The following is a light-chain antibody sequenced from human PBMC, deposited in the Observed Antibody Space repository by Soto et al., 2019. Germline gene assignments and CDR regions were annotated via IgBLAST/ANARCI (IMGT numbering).Light chain of an antibody. CDR2: EGS. Sequence: QAVVTQPASVSGSPGQSITISCTGTSSDVGSYNLVSWYQQHPGKAPKLMIYEGSKRPSGVSNRFSGSKSGNTASLTISGLQAEDAADYYCCSYAGSSTWVFGGGTQLTVL. V-gene: IGLV2-23*01. CDR1: SSDVGSYNL. J-gene: IGLJ3*02. CDR3: CSYAGSSTWV.